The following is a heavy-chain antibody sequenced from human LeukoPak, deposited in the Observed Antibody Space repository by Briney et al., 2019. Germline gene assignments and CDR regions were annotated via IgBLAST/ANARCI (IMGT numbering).Heavy chain of an antibody. D-gene: IGHD3-3*01. CDR2: ISSSSSYI. CDR1: GFSFSSYS. V-gene: IGHV3-21*01. CDR3: ARSDEDDFWSCQVSHYFCC. Sequence: GGSLRLSCAASGFSFSSYSMNWVRQAPGKGLEWVSSISSSSSYIYYADSVKGRFTISRDNAKNSLYLQMNSLRAEDTAVYYCARSDEDDFWSCQVSHYFCCRGRVTTVTSSS. J-gene: IGHJ4*01.